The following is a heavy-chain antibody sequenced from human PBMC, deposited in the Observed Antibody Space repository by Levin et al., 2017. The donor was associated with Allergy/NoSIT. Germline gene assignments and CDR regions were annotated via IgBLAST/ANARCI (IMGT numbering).Heavy chain of an antibody. Sequence: SETLSLTCTVSGGSISSYYWSWIRQPPGKGLEWIGYIYYSGSTNYNPSLKSRVTISVDTSKNQFSLKLSSVTAADTAVYYCARDWSDSSSRDWYFDLWGRGTLVTVSS. CDR1: GGSISSYY. J-gene: IGHJ2*01. V-gene: IGHV4-59*01. CDR2: IYYSGST. CDR3: ARDWSDSSSRDWYFDL. D-gene: IGHD6-6*01.